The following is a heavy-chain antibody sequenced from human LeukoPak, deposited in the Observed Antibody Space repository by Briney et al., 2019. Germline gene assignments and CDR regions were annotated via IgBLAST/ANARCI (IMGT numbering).Heavy chain of an antibody. CDR2: MNPNSGNT. Sequence: GASVKVSCKASGYTFTSYDINWVRQATGQGPEWMGWMNPNSGNTGYAQKFQGRVTMTRNTSISTAYMELSSLRSEDTAVYYCARGRGYSYGYSSGDYWGQGTLVTVSS. CDR3: ARGRGYSYGYSSGDY. D-gene: IGHD5-18*01. J-gene: IGHJ4*02. V-gene: IGHV1-8*01. CDR1: GYTFTSYD.